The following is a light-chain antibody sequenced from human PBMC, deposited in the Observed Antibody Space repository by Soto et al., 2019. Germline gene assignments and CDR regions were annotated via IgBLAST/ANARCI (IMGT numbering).Light chain of an antibody. J-gene: IGLJ1*01. CDR1: SSDVGAYNF. Sequence: QSALNHPPSASGFPGQSVTISCTGTSSDVGAYNFVSWHQQHPGKAPKLMIYNVYDRPSGISYRFSGSKSGNTASLTISGLQGEDEADYYCSAYTVSRTYVFGTGTKVTV. CDR2: NVY. CDR3: SAYTVSRTYV. V-gene: IGLV2-14*03.